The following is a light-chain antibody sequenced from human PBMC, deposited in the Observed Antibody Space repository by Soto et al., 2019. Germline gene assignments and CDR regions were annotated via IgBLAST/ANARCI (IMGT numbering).Light chain of an antibody. CDR2: GAS. Sequence: EIVMTHSPPTLSVFPGEKATLSCRASQSVSSNLAWYQQKPGQAPRLLIFGASTRATGVPARFSGSGSGTEFTLTISSLQSEDLAVYHCQQYNNWPRTFGQGTKV. J-gene: IGKJ1*01. V-gene: IGKV3-15*01. CDR1: QSVSSN. CDR3: QQYNNWPRT.